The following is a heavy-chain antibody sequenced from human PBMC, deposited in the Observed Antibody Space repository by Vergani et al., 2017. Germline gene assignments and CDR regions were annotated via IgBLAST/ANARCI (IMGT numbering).Heavy chain of an antibody. D-gene: IGHD1-7*01. CDR3: ASANDNWYYDGDYFYY. CDR1: GFTFSSYS. CDR2: ISSSSSYI. V-gene: IGHV3-21*01. J-gene: IGHJ4*02. Sequence: EVQLVESGGGLVKPGGSLRLSCAASGFTFSSYSMNWVRQAPGKGLEWVSSISSSSSYIYYADSVKGRFTISRDNAKNSLYLQMNSLRAEDTAVYYCASANDNWYYDGDYFYYWGQGTLVTVSS.